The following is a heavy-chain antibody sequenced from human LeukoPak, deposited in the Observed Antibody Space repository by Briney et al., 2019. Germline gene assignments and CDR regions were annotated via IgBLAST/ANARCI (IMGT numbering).Heavy chain of an antibody. Sequence: KTSETLSLTCTVSGGYISSTSYYWGWIRQPPGKGLEWIGEINHSGSTNYNPSLKSQVTISVDTSKNQFSLKLSSVTAADTAVYYCARAGGAVAAGIDYWGQGTLVTVSS. D-gene: IGHD6-19*01. V-gene: IGHV4-39*07. J-gene: IGHJ4*02. CDR1: GGYISSTSYY. CDR2: INHSGST. CDR3: ARAGGAVAAGIDY.